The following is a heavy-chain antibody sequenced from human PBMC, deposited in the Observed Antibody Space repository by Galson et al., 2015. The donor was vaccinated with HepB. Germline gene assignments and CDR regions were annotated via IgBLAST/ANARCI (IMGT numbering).Heavy chain of an antibody. V-gene: IGHV3-33*08. J-gene: IGHJ6*02. CDR3: ARGEPYSSGWLEGYYYYGMDV. D-gene: IGHD6-19*01. Sequence: SLRLSCAASGFTFSSYGMHWVRQAPGKGLEWVAVIWYDGSNKYYADSVKGRFTISRDNSKNTLYLQMNSLRAEDTAVYYCARGEPYSSGWLEGYYYYGMDVWGQGTTVTVSS. CDR2: IWYDGSNK. CDR1: GFTFSSYG.